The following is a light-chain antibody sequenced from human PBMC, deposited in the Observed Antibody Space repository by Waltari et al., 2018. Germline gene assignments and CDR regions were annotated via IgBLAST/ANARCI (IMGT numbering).Light chain of an antibody. CDR1: QSVASY. J-gene: IGKJ4*01. Sequence: EIVLTQSPATLSLSPGERATLSCRASQSVASYLVWYQQKLGQAPRLLNYDASNRGTGIPAGFTGKGSVTDFTLTISSLEPEDFALYYCQQRTNWRSVTFGGGTKVEIK. V-gene: IGKV3-11*01. CDR2: DAS. CDR3: QQRTNWRSVT.